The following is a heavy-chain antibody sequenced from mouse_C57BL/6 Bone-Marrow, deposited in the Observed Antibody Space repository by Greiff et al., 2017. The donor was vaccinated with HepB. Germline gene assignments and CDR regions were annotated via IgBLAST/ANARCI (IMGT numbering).Heavy chain of an antibody. CDR2: IDPENGDT. CDR3: TTAITTVFFDY. V-gene: IGHV14-4*01. CDR1: GFNIKDDY. D-gene: IGHD1-1*01. Sequence: EVQLQQSGAELVRPGASVKLSCTASGFNIKDDYMHWVKQRPEQGLEWIGWIDPENGDTEYAPKFQGKATITADTSSNTAYLQLSSLTSEDTAVYYCTTAITTVFFDYWGQGTTLTVSS. J-gene: IGHJ2*01.